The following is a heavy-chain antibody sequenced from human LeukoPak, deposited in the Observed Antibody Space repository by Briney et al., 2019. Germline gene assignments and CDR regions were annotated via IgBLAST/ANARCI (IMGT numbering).Heavy chain of an antibody. D-gene: IGHD6-13*01. CDR3: ARERAGTGTEI. Sequence: SETLSLTCSVSGDSIRYSRYYWAWIRQPPGKGLEWIGSVDWSGSTYYNPSLKSRVTISADTSKNQFSLKVYSVTAADTAIYYCARERAGTGTEIWGQGSLVIVSS. J-gene: IGHJ4*02. CDR2: VDWSGST. CDR1: GDSIRYSRYY. V-gene: IGHV4-39*07.